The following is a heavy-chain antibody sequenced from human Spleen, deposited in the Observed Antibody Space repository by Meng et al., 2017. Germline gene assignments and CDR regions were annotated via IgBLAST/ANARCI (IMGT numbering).Heavy chain of an antibody. J-gene: IGHJ4*02. D-gene: IGHD6-13*01. CDR1: GGSFSNYY. V-gene: IGHV4-34*01. Sequence: QVQLQQWGAGLLKPSETLSLPCAVYGGSFSNYYWSWIRQPPGKGLEWIGEIHHSGSTNYNPSLKSRVTISVDTSKIQFSLKLSSVTAADTAVYYCASLSTSWSGADYWGQGTLVTVSS. CDR2: IHHSGST. CDR3: ASLSTSWSGADY.